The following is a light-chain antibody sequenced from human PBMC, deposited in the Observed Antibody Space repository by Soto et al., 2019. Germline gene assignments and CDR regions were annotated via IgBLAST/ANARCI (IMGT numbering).Light chain of an antibody. CDR1: QDISNY. CDR3: QQYANLPFT. CDR2: DAY. Sequence: DIQMTQSPSSLSASVRDRVTITCQASQDISNYLNWYQHKPGKAPKLLICDAYNLEQGVPSRFSGSGSGTDFTFSISRLQPEDIAKYCCQQYANLPFTFGPGTKVEIK. J-gene: IGKJ3*01. V-gene: IGKV1-33*01.